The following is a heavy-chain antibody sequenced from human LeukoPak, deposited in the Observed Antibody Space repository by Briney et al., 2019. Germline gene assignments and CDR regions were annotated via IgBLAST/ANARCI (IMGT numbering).Heavy chain of an antibody. J-gene: IGHJ4*02. Sequence: SETLSLTCSVSASSFYSYYWSWIRQPAGKGLEWIGRIHTSGSAEYSPSLQSRVTISVDMSKKEFSLKLTSVTAADTAVYYCARDIIYLIDEDYGWGQGTLVTVSS. D-gene: IGHD4-17*01. CDR1: ASSFYSYY. V-gene: IGHV4-4*07. CDR3: ARDIIYLIDEDYG. CDR2: IHTSGSA.